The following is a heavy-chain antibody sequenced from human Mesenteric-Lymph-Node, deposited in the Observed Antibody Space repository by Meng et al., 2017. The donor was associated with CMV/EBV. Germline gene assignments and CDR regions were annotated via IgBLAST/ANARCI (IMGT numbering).Heavy chain of an antibody. V-gene: IGHV3-11*01. J-gene: IGHJ6*02. D-gene: IGHD2-2*01. CDR2: ISSSVSTI. CDR3: ARGVVVPTAYPVNYDMDV. Sequence: LSLTCAASGFTFSDYYMSWIRQAPGKGLEWVSYISSSVSTIYYADSVKGRFTISRDNAKNSLYLQMNSLRAEDTAVYYCARGVVVPTAYPVNYDMDVWGQGTTVTVSS. CDR1: GFTFSDYY.